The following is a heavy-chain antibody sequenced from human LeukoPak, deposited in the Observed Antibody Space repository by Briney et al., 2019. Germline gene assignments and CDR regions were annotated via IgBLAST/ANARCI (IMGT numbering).Heavy chain of an antibody. D-gene: IGHD2-15*01. CDR3: ARELGAAYFDY. CDR2: IYYSGST. Sequence: SETLSLTCTVSGGSISSSSYYWGWIRQPPGKGLEWIGNIYYSGSTYYNPSLKSRVTIYVDTSKNQFSLKLSSVTAADTAVYYCARELGAAYFDYWGQGTLVTVSS. CDR1: GGSISSSSYY. J-gene: IGHJ4*02. V-gene: IGHV4-39*07.